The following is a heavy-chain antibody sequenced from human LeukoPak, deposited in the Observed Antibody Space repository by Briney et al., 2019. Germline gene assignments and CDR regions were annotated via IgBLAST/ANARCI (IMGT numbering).Heavy chain of an antibody. CDR1: GGSISSYY. CDR2: IYYSGST. D-gene: IGHD5-24*01. CDR3: ARDPRNYLFDY. J-gene: IGHJ4*02. Sequence: SETLSLTCTVSGGSISSYYWSWIRQPPGKGLEWIGYIYYSGSTNYNPSLKSRVTISVDTSKNQFSLKLSSVTAADTAVYYCARDPRNYLFDYWGQGTLVTVSS. V-gene: IGHV4-59*12.